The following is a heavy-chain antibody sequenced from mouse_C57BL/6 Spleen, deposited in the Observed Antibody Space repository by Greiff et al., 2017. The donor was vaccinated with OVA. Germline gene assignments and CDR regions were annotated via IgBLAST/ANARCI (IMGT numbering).Heavy chain of an antibody. V-gene: IGHV1-26*01. CDR3: ARRGVYYGNYVYAMDY. CDR2: INPNNGGT. J-gene: IGHJ4*01. D-gene: IGHD2-1*01. CDR1: GYTFTDYY. Sequence: VQLQQSGPELVKPGASVKISCKASGYTFTDYYMNWVKQSHGKSLEWIGDINPNNGGTSYNQKFKGKATLTVDKSSSTAYMELRSLTSEDSAVYYCARRGVYYGNYVYAMDYWGQGTSVTVSS.